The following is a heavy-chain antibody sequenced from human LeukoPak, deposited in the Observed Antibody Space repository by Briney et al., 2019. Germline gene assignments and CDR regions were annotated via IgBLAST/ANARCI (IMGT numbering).Heavy chain of an antibody. CDR1: GGPISSYY. CDR2: IYYSGST. J-gene: IGHJ4*02. V-gene: IGHV4-59*01. Sequence: ASETLSLTCTVSGGPISSYYWSWIRQPPGKGLEWIGYIYYSGSTNYNPSLKSRVTISVDTSKNQFSLKLSSVTAADTAVYYCARDGSPYYYDSSGYPSVIFDYWGQGTLVTVSS. CDR3: ARDGSPYYYDSSGYPSVIFDY. D-gene: IGHD3-22*01.